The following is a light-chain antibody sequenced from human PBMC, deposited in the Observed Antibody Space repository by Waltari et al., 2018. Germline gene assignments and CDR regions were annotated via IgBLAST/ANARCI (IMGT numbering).Light chain of an antibody. CDR1: SSDVGDY. CDR3: SSYAGSNNLV. J-gene: IGLJ2*01. CDR2: EGT. V-gene: IGLV2-8*01. Sequence: QSALTQPPSASGSPGQSVTISCTGTSSDVGDYVSWYQQHPGKAPKLMISEGTKRPSGVPERFAGSKSGNTASLTVSGLQAEDEADYYCSSYAGSNNLVFGGGTKLTVL.